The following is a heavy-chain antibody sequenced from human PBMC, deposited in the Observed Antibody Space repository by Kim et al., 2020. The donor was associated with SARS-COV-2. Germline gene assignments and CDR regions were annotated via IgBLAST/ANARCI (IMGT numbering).Heavy chain of an antibody. Sequence: SETLSLTCTVSGGSISSYYWSWIRQPPGKGLEWIGYIYYSGSTNYNPSLKSRVTISVDTSKNQFSLKLSAVTAADTAVYYCARAIRGYSYGEGYYYYYMDVWGKGTTVTVSS. D-gene: IGHD5-18*01. CDR2: IYYSGST. J-gene: IGHJ6*03. CDR3: ARAIRGYSYGEGYYYYYMDV. V-gene: IGHV4-59*01. CDR1: GGSISSYY.